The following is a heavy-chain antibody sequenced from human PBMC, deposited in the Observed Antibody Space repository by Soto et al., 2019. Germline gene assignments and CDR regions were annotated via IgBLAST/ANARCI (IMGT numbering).Heavy chain of an antibody. D-gene: IGHD4-17*01. CDR2: IYYKGYT. J-gene: IGHJ6*02. V-gene: IGHV4-39*01. Sequence: QLQLQESGPGLVKPSETLSLTCTSSGDSISDSSFYWAWIRQPPGKGLEWIGSIYYKGYTKYNPSLESRVTITVDTSRNQFSLRLSSVTAADTAVYFCARHPDYGGNYYYYGIDVWGPGTTVIVSS. CDR1: GDSISDSSFY. CDR3: ARHPDYGGNYYYYGIDV.